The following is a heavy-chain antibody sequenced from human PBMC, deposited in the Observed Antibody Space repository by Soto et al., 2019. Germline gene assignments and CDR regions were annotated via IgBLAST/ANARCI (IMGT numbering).Heavy chain of an antibody. Sequence: GASVKVSCKASGYIFTDYYMHWVRQAPGQELGWMGRINPNSGGTNYAQKFQGRVTMTEDTSTDTAYMELSSLRSEDTAVYYCATLGPINDAFDIWGQGTMVTVSS. CDR3: ATLGPINDAFDI. V-gene: IGHV1-2*06. D-gene: IGHD3-16*01. CDR2: INPNSGGT. CDR1: GYIFTDYY. J-gene: IGHJ3*02.